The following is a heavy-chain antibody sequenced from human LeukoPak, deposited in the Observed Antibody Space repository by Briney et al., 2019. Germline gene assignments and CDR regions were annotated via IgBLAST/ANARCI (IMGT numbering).Heavy chain of an antibody. Sequence: RGSLRLSCAASGFTFSSYDTRWVRHAPRQGLEWGSSITIGSNYIYYADSVKGRFTISRDNAKSSLFLQMNSLRAEDTAVYYCARDPYSGSYWAYYYYYMDVWGKGTTVTISS. D-gene: IGHD1-26*01. V-gene: IGHV3-21*01. CDR1: GFTFSSYD. J-gene: IGHJ6*03. CDR2: ITIGSNYI. CDR3: ARDPYSGSYWAYYYYYMDV.